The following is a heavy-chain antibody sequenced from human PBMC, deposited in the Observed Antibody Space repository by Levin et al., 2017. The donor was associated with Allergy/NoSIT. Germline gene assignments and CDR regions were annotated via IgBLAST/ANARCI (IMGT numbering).Heavy chain of an antibody. CDR1: GFAVSSNY. CDR2: TYRGGST. D-gene: IGHD5-18*01. CDR3: AKTRGYTYGYVDY. V-gene: IGHV3-53*01. Sequence: GGSLRLSCAASGFAVSSNYMSWVRQAPGKGLEWGSVTYRGGSTYDADSVKGRFTFSRDNSKNTLYLQMNSLRPEDTAVYYCAKTRGYTYGYVDYWGQGALVTVPS. J-gene: IGHJ4*02.